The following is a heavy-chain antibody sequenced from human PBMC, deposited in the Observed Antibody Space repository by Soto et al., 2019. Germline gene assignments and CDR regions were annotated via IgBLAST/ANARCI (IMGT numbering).Heavy chain of an antibody. V-gene: IGHV2-5*02. CDR3: AHRFGLPTWDSSGHHSEYFQY. D-gene: IGHD3-22*01. Sequence: QITLKESGPTLVKPTQTLTLTCTLSGFSLSTNGVGVGWIRQPPGKALEWLALIYWDDDKRYSPSLKSRLTITTDTSQNQVVLTMTNMDPVDTATYYCAHRFGLPTWDSSGHHSEYFQYWGQGTLVTVSS. CDR2: IYWDDDK. J-gene: IGHJ1*01. CDR1: GFSLSTNGVG.